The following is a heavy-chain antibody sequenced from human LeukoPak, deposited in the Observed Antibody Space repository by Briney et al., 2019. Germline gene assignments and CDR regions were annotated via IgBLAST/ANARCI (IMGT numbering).Heavy chain of an antibody. CDR2: IHYDGST. J-gene: IGHJ4*02. CDR3: ARHSLNNYGSYY. CDR1: GVSISSSTYS. Sequence: SETLSLTCTVSGVSISSSTYSWTWIRQPPGKGLEWIGSIHYDGSTYYKPSLKSRVTISVDTSKIQFPLRLSSATAADMATYYCARHSLNNYGSYYWGQGTLVTVSS. V-gene: IGHV4-39*01. D-gene: IGHD5-24*01.